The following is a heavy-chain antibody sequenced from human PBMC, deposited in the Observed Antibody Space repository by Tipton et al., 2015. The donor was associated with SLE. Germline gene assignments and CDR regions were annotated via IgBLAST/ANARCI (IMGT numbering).Heavy chain of an antibody. CDR3: ARALLDEVPGPSGMDV. CDR1: GFTFNIFA. CDR2: SIGGGDT. Sequence: SLRLSCAASGFTFNIFAMTWVRQAPGKGLEWVSSIGGGDTYYADSVKGRFTISRDDGKNSLYLQMISLRAGDTAVYYCARALLDEVPGPSGMDVWGQGTTVIVSS. D-gene: IGHD2-15*01. J-gene: IGHJ6*02. V-gene: IGHV3/OR16-10*01.